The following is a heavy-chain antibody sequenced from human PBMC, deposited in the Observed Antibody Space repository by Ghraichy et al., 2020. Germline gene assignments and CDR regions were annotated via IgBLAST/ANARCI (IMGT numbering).Heavy chain of an antibody. Sequence: GGSLRLSCAASGFTFSSYAMSWVRQAPGKGLEWVSAISGGGGSTYYANSVKGRFTISKDNSKNTVYLQMNSLRAEDTAVYYCAKDRRGDEDEYWYFDLWGRGTLVTVSS. V-gene: IGHV3-23*01. CDR1: GFTFSSYA. CDR2: ISGGGGST. D-gene: IGHD3-10*01. J-gene: IGHJ2*01. CDR3: AKDRRGDEDEYWYFDL.